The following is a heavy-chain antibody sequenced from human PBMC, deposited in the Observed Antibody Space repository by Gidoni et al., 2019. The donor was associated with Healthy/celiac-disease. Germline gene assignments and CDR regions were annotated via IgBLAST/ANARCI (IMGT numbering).Heavy chain of an antibody. D-gene: IGHD5-18*01. CDR3: ARGLQLWSHFDY. Sequence: QVQLVQSGAEVKKPGASVKVSCKPSGYTFTSYYMHWVRQAPGQGLEWMGIINPSGGSTSYAKKFQGRVTMTRDTSTSTVYMELSSLGSEDTAVYYCARGLQLWSHFDYWGQGTLVTVSS. J-gene: IGHJ4*02. CDR1: GYTFTSYY. V-gene: IGHV1-46*01. CDR2: INPSGGST.